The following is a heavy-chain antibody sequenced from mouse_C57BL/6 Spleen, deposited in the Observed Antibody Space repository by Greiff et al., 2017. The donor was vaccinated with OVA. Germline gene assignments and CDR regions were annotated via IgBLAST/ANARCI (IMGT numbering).Heavy chain of an antibody. D-gene: IGHD1-1*01. CDR2: IWSGGST. Sequence: VQLQQSGPGLVQPSQSLSITCTVSGFSLTSYVVHWVRQSPGKGLEWLGVIWSGGSTDYNAAVISRLSISKDNSKSQVFFKMNSLQADDTAIYYSARNYGYGSSPLDYWGQGTTLTVSS. V-gene: IGHV2-2*01. CDR3: ARNYGYGSSPLDY. J-gene: IGHJ2*01. CDR1: GFSLTSYV.